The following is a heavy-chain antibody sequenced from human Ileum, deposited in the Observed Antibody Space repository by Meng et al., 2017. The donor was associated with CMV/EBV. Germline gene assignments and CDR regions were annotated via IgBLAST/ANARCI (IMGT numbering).Heavy chain of an antibody. V-gene: IGHV3-23*01. D-gene: IGHD3-9*01. CDR3: VGLLTGYNSHY. CDR1: GFTFSYAA. Sequence: LLEYVGVFVPPVGSLRGSGYASGFTFSYAARSWIRQAPGKGLKWVSAISGDGDSAVYADFMKDRFTISRDNSKNTVYLQMNSLRAEDTAVYYCVGLLTGYNSHYWGQGTLVTVSS. CDR2: ISGDGDSA. J-gene: IGHJ4*02.